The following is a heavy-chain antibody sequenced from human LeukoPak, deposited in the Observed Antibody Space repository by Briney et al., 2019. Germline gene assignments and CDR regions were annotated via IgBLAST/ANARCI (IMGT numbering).Heavy chain of an antibody. CDR1: GFTFSSYS. D-gene: IGHD1-7*01. CDR2: ISSSSSTI. J-gene: IGHJ4*02. CDR3: ARVFRTTWDY. V-gene: IGHV3-48*01. Sequence: GGSLRLSCAASGFTFSSYSMNWVRQAPGKGLEWVSYISSSSSTIYYADSVKGRFTISRDNAKDSLFPQMNSLRAEDTAVYYCARVFRTTWDYWGQGTLVTVSS.